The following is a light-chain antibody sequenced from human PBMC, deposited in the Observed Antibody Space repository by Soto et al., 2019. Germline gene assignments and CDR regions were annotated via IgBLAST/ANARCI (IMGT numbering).Light chain of an antibody. J-gene: IGKJ3*01. CDR1: QSVAIN. V-gene: IGKV3-15*01. CDR3: HHYGRSAIFT. Sequence: ETVMTQSPVTLSVSPGERATLSCRASQSVAINLAWYQQRPGQAPRLLIYGASTRATGIPARFSGSGSGTDFTLTISRLEPEDFAVYYCHHYGRSAIFTFGPGTTVDIK. CDR2: GAS.